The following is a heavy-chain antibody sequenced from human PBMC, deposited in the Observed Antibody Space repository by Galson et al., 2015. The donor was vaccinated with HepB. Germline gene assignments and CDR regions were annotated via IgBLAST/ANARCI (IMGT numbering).Heavy chain of an antibody. Sequence: QSGAEVKKPGESLKISCKGSGYSFTSYWIGWVRQMPGKGLEWMRIIYPGDSDTRYSPSFQGQATISADKSISTAYLQWSSLKASDTAMYYCAREREEELYCSGGSCYSDAFDIWGQGTMVTVSS. J-gene: IGHJ3*02. D-gene: IGHD2-15*01. V-gene: IGHV5-51*01. CDR1: GYSFTSYW. CDR3: AREREEELYCSGGSCYSDAFDI. CDR2: IYPGDSDT.